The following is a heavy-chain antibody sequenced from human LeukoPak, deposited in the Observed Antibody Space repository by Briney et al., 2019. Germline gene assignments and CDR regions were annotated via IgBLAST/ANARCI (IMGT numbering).Heavy chain of an antibody. J-gene: IGHJ5*02. V-gene: IGHV4-59*01. CDR3: ARGAVAGGRWFDP. D-gene: IGHD6-19*01. Sequence: SETLSLTRTVSGGSISSYYWSWIRQPPGKGLEWIGYIYYSGSTNYNPSLKSRVTISVDTSKNQFSLKLSSVTAADTAVYYCARGAVAGGRWFDPWGQGTLVTVSS. CDR1: GGSISSYY. CDR2: IYYSGST.